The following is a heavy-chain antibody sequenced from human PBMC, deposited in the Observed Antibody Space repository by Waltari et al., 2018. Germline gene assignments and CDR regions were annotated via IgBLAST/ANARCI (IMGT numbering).Heavy chain of an antibody. Sequence: QLQLQESGPGLVKPSETLSLTCTVSGGSIRSSSYYWGWIRQPPGKGLEWIGSIYYSGCTHATPSLRSRATISVDTSKNHVSLKLSSVTAADTAVYYCSESGNDSSGYLGNYWGQGTLVTVSS. J-gene: IGHJ4*02. D-gene: IGHD3-22*01. CDR1: GGSIRSSSYY. V-gene: IGHV4-39*07. CDR2: IYYSGCT. CDR3: SESGNDSSGYLGNY.